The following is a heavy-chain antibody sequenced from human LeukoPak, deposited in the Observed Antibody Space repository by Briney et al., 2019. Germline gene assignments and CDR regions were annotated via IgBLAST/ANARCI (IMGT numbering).Heavy chain of an antibody. V-gene: IGHV3-64*01. J-gene: IGHJ4*02. Sequence: PGGSLTLSCAASGFTFSSYAVHWVRQAPGKGLEYVSAISSNGGSTYYANSVKGRFTISRDNSKNTLYLQMGSLRAEDMAVYYCAREYRVPAAADYWGQGTLVTVSS. CDR2: ISSNGGST. CDR1: GFTFSSYA. D-gene: IGHD2-2*01. CDR3: AREYRVPAAADY.